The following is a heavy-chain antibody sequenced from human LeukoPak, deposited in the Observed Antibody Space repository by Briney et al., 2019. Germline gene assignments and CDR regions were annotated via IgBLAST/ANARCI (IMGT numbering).Heavy chain of an antibody. Sequence: ASVKVSCEASGYTLTSYGIHWMRQAPGQGLEWMGWISTQTGNTNYAQKVQGRLTLTTDRSTNTAYMELRGLRSDDTAVYYCARGAYGDKWGQGTMVTVSS. D-gene: IGHD4-17*01. CDR3: ARGAYGDK. CDR2: ISTQTGNT. V-gene: IGHV1-18*01. CDR1: GYTLTSYG. J-gene: IGHJ4*02.